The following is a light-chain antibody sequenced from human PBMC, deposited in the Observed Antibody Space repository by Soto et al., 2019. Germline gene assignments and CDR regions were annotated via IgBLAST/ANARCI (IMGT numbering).Light chain of an antibody. CDR1: SSDVASYNF. CDR3: TSYTTSNTLL. J-gene: IGLJ2*01. Sequence: QSALTQPASVSGSPGQSITISCTGSSSDVASYNFVSWYQHHPDKAPKLVIYDVTNRPSGVSNRFSGSKSDNTASLTISGLQAEDEADYYCTSYTTSNTLLFGGGTKLTVL. V-gene: IGLV2-14*03. CDR2: DVT.